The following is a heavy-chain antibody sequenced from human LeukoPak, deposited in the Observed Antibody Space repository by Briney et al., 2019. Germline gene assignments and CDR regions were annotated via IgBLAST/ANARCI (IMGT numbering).Heavy chain of an antibody. CDR2: ISYDGSNK. CDR3: ARDGAIYYDSSGWFDY. D-gene: IGHD3-22*01. Sequence: PGGSLRLSCAASGFTFSSYGMHWVRQAPGKGLEWVAVISYDGSNKYYADSVKGRFTISRDNSKNTLYLQMNSLRAEDTAVYYCARDGAIYYDSSGWFDYWGQGTLVTVSS. V-gene: IGHV3-30*03. CDR1: GFTFSSYG. J-gene: IGHJ4*02.